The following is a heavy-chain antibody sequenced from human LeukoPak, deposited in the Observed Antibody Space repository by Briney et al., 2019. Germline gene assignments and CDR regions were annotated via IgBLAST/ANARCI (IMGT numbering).Heavy chain of an antibody. CDR1: GGSTSSSDYY. Sequence: PSETLSLTCTVSGGSTSSSDYYWGWIRQPPDEGLEWIASILYSGNTYYNPSLKSRVTISVDTSKNQFSLKLNSVTAADTAVYYCARRGAARRYDGLDVWGQGTTVTVSS. D-gene: IGHD6-6*01. CDR2: ILYSGNT. CDR3: ARRGAARRYDGLDV. J-gene: IGHJ6*02. V-gene: IGHV4-39*01.